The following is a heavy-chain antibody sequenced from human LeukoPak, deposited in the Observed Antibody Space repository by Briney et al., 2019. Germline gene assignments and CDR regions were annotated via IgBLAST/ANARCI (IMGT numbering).Heavy chain of an antibody. J-gene: IGHJ3*02. D-gene: IGHD3-10*01. CDR3: ARDKGRSYFFFVRAFDI. Sequence: PGGSLRLSCAASGFTFSSYSMNWVRQAPGKGLEWVSYISSSSSTIYNADSVKGRFTISRDNAKNSLYLQMNRLRAEDTAVYYCARDKGRSYFFFVRAFDIWGQGTMVTVSS. CDR2: ISSSSSTI. V-gene: IGHV3-48*04. CDR1: GFTFSSYS.